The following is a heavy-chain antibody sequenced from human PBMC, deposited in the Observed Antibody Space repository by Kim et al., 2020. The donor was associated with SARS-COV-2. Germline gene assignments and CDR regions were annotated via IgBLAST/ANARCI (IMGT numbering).Heavy chain of an antibody. CDR2: IIPIFGTA. CDR1: GGTFSSYA. J-gene: IGHJ6*02. D-gene: IGHD6-6*01. V-gene: IGHV1-69*13. Sequence: SVKVSCKASGGTFSSYAISWVRQAPGQGLEWMGGIIPIFGTANYAQKFQGRVTITADESTSTAYMELSSLRSEDTAVYYCARMGGSGSSSSFIGDYYYYYGMDVWGQGTTVTVSS. CDR3: ARMGGSGSSSSFIGDYYYYYGMDV.